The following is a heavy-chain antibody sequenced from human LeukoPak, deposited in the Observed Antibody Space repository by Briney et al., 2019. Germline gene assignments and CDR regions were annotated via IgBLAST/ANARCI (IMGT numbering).Heavy chain of an antibody. J-gene: IGHJ4*02. D-gene: IGHD4-17*01. CDR2: MNPNSGNT. CDR3: ARDGGDYTLFDY. V-gene: IGHV1-8*03. CDR1: AYTFTIYD. Sequence: ASVTVSFTSSAYTFTIYDINWVRQAPGQGLEWMGWMNPNSGNTGYSQKFQGRVTITRNTSISTAYMELSSLRSEDTAVYYCARDGGDYTLFDYWGQGTLVTVSS.